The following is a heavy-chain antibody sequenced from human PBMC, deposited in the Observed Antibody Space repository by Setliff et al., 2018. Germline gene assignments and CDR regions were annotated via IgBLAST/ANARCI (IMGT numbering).Heavy chain of an antibody. CDR1: GFHFSDHA. J-gene: IGHJ4*02. V-gene: IGHV3-30*03. CDR2: ISYGRGKE. CDR3: ARGNSGGDY. Sequence: PGGSLRLSCAASGFHFSDHAMHWVRQAPGKGLEWVAVISYGRGKEYYGDSVKGRFTISRDNFKNTLYLQMSSLRVEDTAVYYCARGNSGGDYWGQGTLVTVSS. D-gene: IGHD6-25*01.